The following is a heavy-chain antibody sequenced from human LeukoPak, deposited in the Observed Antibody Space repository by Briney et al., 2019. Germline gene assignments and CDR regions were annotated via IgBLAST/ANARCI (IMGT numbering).Heavy chain of an antibody. Sequence: SVKVSCKASGGTFSSYAISWVRQAPGQGLEWMGGVIPMFATANYAPKFQDRVTITADESTSTAYMELRSLRSEDTAVYHCARGLHGDYGYFDYWGEGTLVTVSS. CDR2: VIPMFATA. D-gene: IGHD4-17*01. J-gene: IGHJ4*02. CDR3: ARGLHGDYGYFDY. CDR1: GGTFSSYA. V-gene: IGHV1-69*01.